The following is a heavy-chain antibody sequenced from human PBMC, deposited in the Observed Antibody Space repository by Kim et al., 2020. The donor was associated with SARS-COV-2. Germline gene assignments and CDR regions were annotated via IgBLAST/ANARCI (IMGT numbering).Heavy chain of an antibody. Sequence: SVKVSCKASGFTFTSSAVQWVRQARGQRLEWIGWIVVGSGNTNYAQKFQERVTITRDMSTSTAYMELSSLRSEDTAVYYCGGGYSGYDSYYYYGMDVWGQGTTVTVSS. CDR3: GGGYSGYDSYYYYGMDV. CDR1: GFTFTSSA. CDR2: IVVGSGNT. V-gene: IGHV1-58*01. D-gene: IGHD5-12*01. J-gene: IGHJ6*02.